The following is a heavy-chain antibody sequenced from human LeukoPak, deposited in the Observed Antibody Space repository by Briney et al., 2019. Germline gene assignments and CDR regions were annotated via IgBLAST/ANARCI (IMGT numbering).Heavy chain of an antibody. D-gene: IGHD2-15*01. CDR3: ARDSVHCSGESCYLD. J-gene: IGHJ4*02. Sequence: GGSLRLSCAASGFTFSSYAMHWVRQAPGKGLEWVAVISYDGSNKYYADSVKGRFTISRDNSKNTLYLQMNSLRAEDTAVYYCARDSVHCSGESCYLDWGKGTLVTVSS. CDR2: ISYDGSNK. CDR1: GFTFSSYA. V-gene: IGHV3-30-3*01.